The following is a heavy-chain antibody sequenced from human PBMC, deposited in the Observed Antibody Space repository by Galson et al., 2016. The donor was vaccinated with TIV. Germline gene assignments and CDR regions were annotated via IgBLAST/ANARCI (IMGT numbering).Heavy chain of an antibody. CDR2: VSDSGRT. J-gene: IGHJ4*02. Sequence: PPGKGLEWIGYVSDSGRTHYNPSLQSRITLSLDTSKIQFSLRLTSMTPADTAVYYCARSGFNSDWYFFTDSWGQGTLVTVSS. D-gene: IGHD2-21*02. CDR3: ARSGFNSDWYFFTDS. V-gene: IGHV4-59*12.